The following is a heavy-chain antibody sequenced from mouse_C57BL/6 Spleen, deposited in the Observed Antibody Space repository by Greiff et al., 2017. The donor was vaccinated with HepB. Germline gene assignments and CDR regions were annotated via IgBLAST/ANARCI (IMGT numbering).Heavy chain of an antibody. J-gene: IGHJ1*03. V-gene: IGHV5-15*01. CDR1: GFTFSDYG. D-gene: IGHD1-1*01. Sequence: DVQLVESGGGLVQPGGSLKLSCAASGFTFSDYGMAWVRQAPRKGPEWVAFISNLAYSIYYADTVTGRFTISRENAKNTLYLEMSSLRSEDTAMYYCARHRSSYGYFDVWGTGTTVTVSS. CDR2: ISNLAYSI. CDR3: ARHRSSYGYFDV.